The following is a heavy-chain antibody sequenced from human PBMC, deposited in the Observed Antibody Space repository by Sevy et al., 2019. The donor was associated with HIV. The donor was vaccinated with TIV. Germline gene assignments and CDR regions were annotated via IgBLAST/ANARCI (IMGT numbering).Heavy chain of an antibody. V-gene: IGHV3-7*01. CDR1: GFSFSAYW. Sequence: GGSLRLSCAASGFSFSAYWMNWVRQAPGKGLEWVANIKPDGSDKHYVDSAEGRFTISRDNAKNSLYLQMNSLRVEDTAMYYCAPETFGRFDSWGQGTLVSVSS. D-gene: IGHD1-26*01. CDR2: IKPDGSDK. J-gene: IGHJ4*02. CDR3: APETFGRFDS.